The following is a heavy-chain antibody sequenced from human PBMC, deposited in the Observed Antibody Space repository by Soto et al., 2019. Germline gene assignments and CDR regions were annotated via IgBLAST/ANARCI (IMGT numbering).Heavy chain of an antibody. CDR3: AKGTSSEFLLSFDD. CDR2: ITGSGGHS. CDR1: GFPSSTYGFSTYA. Sequence: EVHLLQSGGGLVQPGGSLRLSCLASGFPSSTYGFSTYAMTWVRQPPGKGLEWVSVITGSGGHSYYADSVKGRFTISRDNSRNTLFLQMDSLSADDTAVYFCAKGTSSEFLLSFDDWGHGTLVTVSS. J-gene: IGHJ4*01. V-gene: IGHV3-23*01. D-gene: IGHD3-10*01.